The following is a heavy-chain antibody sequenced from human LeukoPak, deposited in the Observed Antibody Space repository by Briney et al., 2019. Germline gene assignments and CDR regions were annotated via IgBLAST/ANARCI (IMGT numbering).Heavy chain of an antibody. J-gene: IGHJ5*02. D-gene: IGHD2-15*01. CDR2: INPNSGGT. V-gene: IGHV1-2*02. Sequence: GASVKVSCKASGYTFTGYYMHWVRQAPGQGLEWMGWINPNSGGTNYAQKFQGRVTMTRDTSISTAYMELSSLRSEDTAVYYCARVSGGSQNWFDPWGQGTLVTVSS. CDR3: ARVSGGSQNWFDP. CDR1: GYTFTGYY.